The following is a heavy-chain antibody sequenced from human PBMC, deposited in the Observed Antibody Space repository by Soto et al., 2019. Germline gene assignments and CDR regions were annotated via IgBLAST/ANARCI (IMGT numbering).Heavy chain of an antibody. J-gene: IGHJ4*02. V-gene: IGHV1-18*01. CDR2: ISAYNGNT. CDR1: GYTFTSYG. D-gene: IGHD3-22*01. CDR3: ARGTVSYYYDSSGDADDY. Sequence: ASVKVSCKASGYTFTSYGISWVRQAPGQGLEWMGWISAYNGNTNYAQKLQGRVTMTTDTSTSTAYMELRSLRSDDTAVYYCARGTVSYYYDSSGDADDYWGQGTLVTVSS.